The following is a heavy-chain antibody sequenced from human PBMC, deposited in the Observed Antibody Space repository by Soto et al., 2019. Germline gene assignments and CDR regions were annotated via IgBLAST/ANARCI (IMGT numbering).Heavy chain of an antibody. CDR3: ASPPNTGNSYYYGMDV. D-gene: IGHD4-17*01. CDR1: GGTFSSYA. V-gene: IGHV1-69*14. Sequence: QVQLVQSGAEVKKPGSSVKVSCKASGGTFSSYAISWVRQAPGQGLEWMGGIIPIFGPANYAQKFKGRVTIPADKSTSTAYMDLSRLRSENTAVYYCASPPNTGNSYYYGMDVRCQGTTVTDSS. J-gene: IGHJ6*02. CDR2: IIPIFGPA.